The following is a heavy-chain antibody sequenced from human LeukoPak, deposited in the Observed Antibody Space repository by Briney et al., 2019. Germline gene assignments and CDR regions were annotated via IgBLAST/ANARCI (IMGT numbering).Heavy chain of an antibody. D-gene: IGHD6-13*01. V-gene: IGHV3-21*01. CDR3: ARAAGPREYYFDY. J-gene: IGHJ4*02. CDR2: ISSSSSYI. Sequence: GGSLRLSCAASGSTFSDYWMNWVRQAPGKGLEWVSSISSSSSYIYYADSVKGRFTISRDNAKNSLYLQMNSLRAEDTAVYYCARAAGPREYYFDYWGQGTLVTVSS. CDR1: GSTFSDYW.